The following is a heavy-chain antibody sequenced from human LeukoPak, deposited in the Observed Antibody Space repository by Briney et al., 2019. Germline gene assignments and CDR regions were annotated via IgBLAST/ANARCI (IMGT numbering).Heavy chain of an antibody. CDR2: IYSGGST. D-gene: IGHD5-18*01. J-gene: IGHJ4*02. CDR3: AKGYNYAYEY. Sequence: GGSLRLSCAASGFTVSSSYMSWVRQAPGKGLEWVSLIYSGGSTYYAASVKGRFTISRDNSKNTLYLQMNSLRREDTAVYYCAKGYNYAYEYWGQGTLVTVSS. V-gene: IGHV3-53*01. CDR1: GFTVSSSY.